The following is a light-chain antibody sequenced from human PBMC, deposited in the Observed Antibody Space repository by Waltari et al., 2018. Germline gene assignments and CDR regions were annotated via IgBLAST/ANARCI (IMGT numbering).Light chain of an antibody. CDR1: QSVSSN. Sequence: EILMMQSPATLSVSPGERATLSCRASQSVSSNFAWYQQKPGRAPRLLIHGASTRATGIPARFSGSGSGTEFILTISSLQPEDFALYFCQQYDIWPRTFGQGTKVEIK. J-gene: IGKJ1*01. CDR2: GAS. CDR3: QQYDIWPRT. V-gene: IGKV3-15*01.